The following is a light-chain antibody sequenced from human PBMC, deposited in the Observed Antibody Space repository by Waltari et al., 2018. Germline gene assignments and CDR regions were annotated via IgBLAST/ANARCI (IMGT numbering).Light chain of an antibody. CDR3: MQALQTPWT. CDR1: QSLLHSNGNTH. J-gene: IGKJ1*01. CDR2: RVS. Sequence: DIVMTQTPLSLPVTPGEPASISCRSSQSLLHSNGNTHLYWYLQKEGQPPRLLIFRVSNRFSGLPDRFSGSGSGTDFTLKISRLEAEDVGVYYCMQALQTPWTFGQGTKVEIQ. V-gene: IGKV2-29*02.